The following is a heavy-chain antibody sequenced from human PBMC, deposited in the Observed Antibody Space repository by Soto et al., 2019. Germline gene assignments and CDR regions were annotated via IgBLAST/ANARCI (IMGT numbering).Heavy chain of an antibody. CDR1: GFTFSSYA. D-gene: IGHD3-22*01. J-gene: IGHJ4*02. CDR3: AKDSAKFYYDSSGYPLDN. V-gene: IGHV3-23*01. CDR2: ISGTGGST. Sequence: VGSLRLSCAASGFTFSSYAMSWVRQAPGKGLEWVSAISGTGGSTYYADSVKGRFTISRDNSRNTLYLQMNSLRAEDTAIYYCAKDSAKFYYDSSGYPLDNWGQGTLVTVSS.